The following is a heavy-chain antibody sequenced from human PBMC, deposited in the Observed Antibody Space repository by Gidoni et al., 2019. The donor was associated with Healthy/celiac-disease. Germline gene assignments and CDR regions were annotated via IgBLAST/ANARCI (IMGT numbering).Heavy chain of an antibody. V-gene: IGHV4-39*01. CDR2: IYYSGST. J-gene: IGHJ4*02. D-gene: IGHD3-22*01. Sequence: QLQLQESGPGLVKPSETLSLTCTVSGGSISSSSYYWGWIRQPPGKGLEWIGSIYYSGSTYYNPSLKRRVTISVDTSKNQFSLKLSSVTAADTAVYYCARIRENYYDSSGLDYWGQGTLVTVSS. CDR1: GGSISSSSYY. CDR3: ARIRENYYDSSGLDY.